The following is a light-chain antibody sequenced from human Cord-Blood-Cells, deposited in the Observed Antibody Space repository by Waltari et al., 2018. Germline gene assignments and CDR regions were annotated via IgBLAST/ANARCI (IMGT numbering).Light chain of an antibody. CDR1: QSISSY. Sequence: DIQMTQSPSSLSASVGDRVTITCRASQSISSYLNWYQQKPGKAPKLLIYAASSLQSGVPSRFIRSGSGTDFTLTISSLQPEDFATYYGQQSYSTPFTFGPGTKVDIK. V-gene: IGKV1-39*01. CDR3: QQSYSTPFT. J-gene: IGKJ3*01. CDR2: AAS.